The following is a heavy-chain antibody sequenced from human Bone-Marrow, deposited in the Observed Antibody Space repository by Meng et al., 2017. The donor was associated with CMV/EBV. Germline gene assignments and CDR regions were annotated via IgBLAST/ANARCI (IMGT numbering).Heavy chain of an antibody. J-gene: IGHJ4*02. D-gene: IGHD2-2*01. Sequence: SETLSLTCTVSGGSISSTSYYWGWIRQPPGKGLEWIGIIYNTGSTYYNPSLKSRVTISVDTPKIQFSLKLRSVAAADTAVDYCAGPGISTSSEYYFDYSGQGTLVTAPQ. V-gene: IGHV4-39*01. CDR1: GGSISSTSYY. CDR2: IYNTGST. CDR3: AGPGISTSSEYYFDY.